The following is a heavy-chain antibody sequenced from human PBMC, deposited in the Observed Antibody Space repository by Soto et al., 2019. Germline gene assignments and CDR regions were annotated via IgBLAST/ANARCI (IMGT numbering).Heavy chain of an antibody. D-gene: IGHD2-15*01. J-gene: IGHJ4*02. CDR1: GGSISSSSYY. V-gene: IGHV4-39*01. CDR3: ARLCRDVASLKIYYFDY. Sequence: SETLSLTCTVSGGSISSSSYYWGWIRQPPGKGLEWIGSIYYSGSTYYNPSLKSRVTISVDTSKNQFSLKLSSVTAADTAVYYGARLCRDVASLKIYYFDYWGQGTLVTVSS. CDR2: IYYSGST.